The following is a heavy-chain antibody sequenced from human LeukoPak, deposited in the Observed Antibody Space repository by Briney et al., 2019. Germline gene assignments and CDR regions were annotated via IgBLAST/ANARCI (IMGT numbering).Heavy chain of an antibody. CDR3: AKDVYGSSGAFDI. CDR1: GFTFDDYA. V-gene: IGHV3-9*01. CDR2: ISWNSGSI. Sequence: QPGGSLRLSCAASGFTFDDYAMHWVRQAPGKGLEWVSGISWNSGSIGYADSVKGRFTISRDNAKNSLYLQMNSLRAEDTALYYCAKDVYGSSGAFDIWGQGTMVTVSS. J-gene: IGHJ3*02. D-gene: IGHD3-10*01.